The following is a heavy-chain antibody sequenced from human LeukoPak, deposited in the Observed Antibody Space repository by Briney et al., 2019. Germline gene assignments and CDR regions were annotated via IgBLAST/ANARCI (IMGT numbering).Heavy chain of an antibody. CDR2: IQRGGST. CDR3: ARDPGYSLGTDYGDS. CDR1: GFTVSSNY. D-gene: IGHD3-10*01. J-gene: IGHJ4*02. V-gene: IGHV3-66*01. Sequence: GGSLRLSCAASGFTVSSNYMSWVRQAPGKGLEWVSVIQRGGSTYYADSVKGRFTISRDNSKNTLYLQMNSLRAEDTAVYHCARDPGYSLGTDYGDSWGQGTLVTVSS.